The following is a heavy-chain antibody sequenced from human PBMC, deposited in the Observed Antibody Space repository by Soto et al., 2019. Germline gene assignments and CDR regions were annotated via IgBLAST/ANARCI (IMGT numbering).Heavy chain of an antibody. V-gene: IGHV4-30-4*01. Sequence: QVQLQESGPGLVKPSQTLSLTCTVSGAPITSGDYYWNWIRQPPGKGLEWIGYIYYNGNTYYNPLLKSPVSISIDTSKNHFSLKLTSVTAADTALYYCAKERGTSPLDPWGQGTLVTVSS. J-gene: IGHJ5*02. CDR2: IYYNGNT. D-gene: IGHD2-2*01. CDR3: AKERGTSPLDP. CDR1: GAPITSGDYY.